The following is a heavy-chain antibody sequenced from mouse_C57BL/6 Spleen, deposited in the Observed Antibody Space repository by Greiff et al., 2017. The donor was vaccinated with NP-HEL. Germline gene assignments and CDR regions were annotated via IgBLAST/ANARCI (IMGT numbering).Heavy chain of an antibody. J-gene: IGHJ2*01. D-gene: IGHD4-1*01. CDR2: ISNGGGST. Sequence: EVMLVESGGGLVQPGGSLKLSCAASGFTFSDYYMYWVRQTPEKRLEWVAYISNGGGSTYYPANVKGRFTISRDNAKNTLYLQMSRLKSEDTAMYYCARSNWDPYYFDYWGQGTTLTVSS. CDR1: GFTFSDYY. V-gene: IGHV5-12*01. CDR3: ARSNWDPYYFDY.